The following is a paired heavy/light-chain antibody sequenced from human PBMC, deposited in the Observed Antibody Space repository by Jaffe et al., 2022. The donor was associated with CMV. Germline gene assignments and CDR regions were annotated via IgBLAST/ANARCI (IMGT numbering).Light chain of an antibody. CDR2: AAS. CDR1: QGISSY. Sequence: AIRMTQSPSSFSASTGDRVTITCRASQGISSYLAWYQQKPGKAPKLLIYAASTLQSGVPSRFSGSGSGTDFTLTISCLQSEDFATYYCQQYYSYPPITFGGGTKVEIK. CDR3: QQYYSYPPIT. V-gene: IGKV1-8*01. J-gene: IGKJ4*01.
Heavy chain of an antibody. CDR1: GGSISSYY. J-gene: IGHJ4*02. CDR3: ATNREGGDSSGYYLGFDY. CDR2: IYYSGST. Sequence: QVQLQESGPGLVKPSETLSLTCTVSGGSISSYYWSWIRQPPGKGLEWIGYIYYSGSTNYNPSLKSRVTISVDTSKNQFSLKLSSVTAADTAVYYCATNREGGDSSGYYLGFDYWGQGTLVTVSS. D-gene: IGHD3-22*01. V-gene: IGHV4-59*01.